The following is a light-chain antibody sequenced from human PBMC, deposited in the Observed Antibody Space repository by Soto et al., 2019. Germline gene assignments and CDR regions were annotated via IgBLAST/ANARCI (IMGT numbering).Light chain of an antibody. CDR3: MQSTQLPPT. CDR1: QSLLHITGETF. V-gene: IGKV2D-29*02. J-gene: IGKJ5*01. Sequence: DDVMTQTPLSLSVAPGQPASISCKSSQSLLHITGETFLCWYLQKPRQSPQLLIYEVSTRVSGVPERFSGSGSGTHFPLEISRVETDDVGIYYCMQSTQLPPTFGQGPRL. CDR2: EVS.